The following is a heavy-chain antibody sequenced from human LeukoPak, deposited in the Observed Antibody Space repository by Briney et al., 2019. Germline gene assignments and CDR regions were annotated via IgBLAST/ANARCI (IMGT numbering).Heavy chain of an antibody. CDR1: GGSFTFTSHA. D-gene: IGHD3-22*01. J-gene: IGHJ3*01. Sequence: VASVKVSCKASGGSFTFTSHAINWVRQAPGQGLEWMGGLIPIYGSANYAQKFQGRVTITSDESTRTVYMELSSLRPEDSAVYYCAGFFYDNSGDAFDLWGQGTMVTVSS. V-gene: IGHV1-69*13. CDR3: AGFFYDNSGDAFDL. CDR2: LIPIYGSA.